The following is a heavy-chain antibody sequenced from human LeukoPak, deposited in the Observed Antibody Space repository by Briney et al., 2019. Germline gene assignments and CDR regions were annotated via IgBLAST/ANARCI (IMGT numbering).Heavy chain of an antibody. CDR3: ASRKFTFGGVIADD. CDR1: GFTFSSYEM. Sequence: MPGGSLRLSCAASGFTFSSYEMNWVRQPPGKGLEWIGEIYHSGSTNYNPSLKSRVTISVDKSKNQFSLKLSSVTAADTAVYYCASRKFTFGGVIADDWGQGTLVTVSS. V-gene: IGHV4-4*02. D-gene: IGHD3-16*02. J-gene: IGHJ4*02. CDR2: IYHSGST.